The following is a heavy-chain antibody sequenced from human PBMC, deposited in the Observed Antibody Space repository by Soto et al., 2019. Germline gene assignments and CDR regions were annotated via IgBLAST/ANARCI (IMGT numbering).Heavy chain of an antibody. CDR1: CFTFSTAC. V-gene: IGHV3-15*07. CDR3: TTDSPLVRWQS. J-gene: IGHJ5*02. D-gene: IGHD4-17*01. CDR2: IKSKTDGGTT. Sequence: GGSLRLSCAASCFTFSTACMNLVRQAQGKGLEWVGRIKSKTDGGTTDYAAPVKGRFTISRDDSKNTLYLQMNSLKTEDTAVYYCTTDSPLVRWQSWGQGTLVTVSS.